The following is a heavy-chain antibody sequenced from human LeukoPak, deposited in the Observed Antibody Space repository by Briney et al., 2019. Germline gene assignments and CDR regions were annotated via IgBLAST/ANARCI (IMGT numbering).Heavy chain of an antibody. J-gene: IGHJ4*02. CDR3: ATIEWESDH. Sequence: GGSLRLSCAASGFTFSSYWMNWVRQAPGKGLVWVSRIASDGSSTTYADSVKGRFSISRDNAKNSLYLQMNSLRAEDTAVYYCATIEWESDHWGQGTLVTVSS. D-gene: IGHD1-26*01. V-gene: IGHV3-74*01. CDR1: GFTFSSYW. CDR2: IASDGSST.